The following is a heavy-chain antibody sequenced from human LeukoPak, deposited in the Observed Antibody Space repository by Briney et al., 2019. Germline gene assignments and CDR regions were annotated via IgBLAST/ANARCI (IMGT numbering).Heavy chain of an antibody. V-gene: IGHV3-21*01. J-gene: IGHJ4*02. CDR1: GFTFNSYA. Sequence: PGGSLRLSCAASGFTFNSYAMSWVRQAPGKGLEWVSSTSSSGSYVYYPDSLKGRFTISRDSAKNSLFLQMNSLRAEDTAVYYCARTSSLTPTPSFDYWGQGTLVTVSS. CDR3: ARTSSLTPTPSFDY. CDR2: TSSSGSYV. D-gene: IGHD2-15*01.